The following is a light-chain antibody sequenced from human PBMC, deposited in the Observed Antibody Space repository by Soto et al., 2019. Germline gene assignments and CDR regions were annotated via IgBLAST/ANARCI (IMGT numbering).Light chain of an antibody. J-gene: IGKJ4*01. Sequence: DIQMTQSPSTLSASVGDRVTITCRASQSIGGWLAWYQQKPGKAPRLLIYDASSLQRGVPSRFSGSGSGTEFTLTISSLQPDDFATYYCQQHNSFALTFGGG. V-gene: IGKV1-5*01. CDR2: DAS. CDR1: QSIGGW. CDR3: QQHNSFALT.